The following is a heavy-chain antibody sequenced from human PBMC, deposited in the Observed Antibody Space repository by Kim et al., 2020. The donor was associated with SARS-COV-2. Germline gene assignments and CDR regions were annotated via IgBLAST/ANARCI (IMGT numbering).Heavy chain of an antibody. CDR1: GGSISSGGYY. V-gene: IGHV4-31*03. CDR3: ARDPALWITMVRGVIIRGAFDI. Sequence: SETLSLTCTVSGGSISSGGYYWSWIRQHPGKGLEWIGYIYYSGSTYYNPSLKSRVTISVDTSKNQFSLKLSSVTAADTAVYYCARDPALWITMVRGVIIRGAFDIWGQGTMVTVSS. D-gene: IGHD3-10*01. CDR2: IYYSGST. J-gene: IGHJ3*02.